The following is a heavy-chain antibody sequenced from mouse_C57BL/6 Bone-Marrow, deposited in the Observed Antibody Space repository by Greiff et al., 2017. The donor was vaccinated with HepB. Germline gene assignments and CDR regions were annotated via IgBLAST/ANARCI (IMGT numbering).Heavy chain of an antibody. V-gene: IGHV5-17*01. D-gene: IGHD1-1*02. CDR2: ISSGSSTI. CDR1: GFTFSDYG. CDR3: ARQGYYAMDY. Sequence: EVKLMESGGGLVKPGGSLKLSCAASGFTFSDYGMHWVRQAPEKGLEWVAYISSGSSTIYYADTVKGRFTISRDNAKNTLFLQMTSLRSEDTAMYYCARQGYYAMDYWGQGTTLTVSS. J-gene: IGHJ2*01.